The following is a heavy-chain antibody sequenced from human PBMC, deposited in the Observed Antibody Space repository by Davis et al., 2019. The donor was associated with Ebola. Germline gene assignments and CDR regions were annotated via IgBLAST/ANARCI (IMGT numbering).Heavy chain of an antibody. CDR3: ARDTTVAGGGQNY. Sequence: PGGSLRLSCAASGFTFSTYWMSWVRQAPGKGPEWVANIKEDGSDKYYVDSVKGRFTISRENAKNSLYLQTSSLRVDDTAVYYCARDTTVAGGGQNYWGQGTLVTVSS. J-gene: IGHJ4*02. V-gene: IGHV3-7*01. CDR2: IKEDGSDK. D-gene: IGHD6-13*01. CDR1: GFTFSTYW.